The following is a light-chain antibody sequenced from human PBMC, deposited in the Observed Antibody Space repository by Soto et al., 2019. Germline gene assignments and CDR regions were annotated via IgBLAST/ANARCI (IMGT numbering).Light chain of an antibody. Sequence: ESVFTRSPATLSGSPGERATLSCRASQYITIYLAWYQQKPGQAPRLLIYGASSRAPGIQDRFSGTGAGTDFTLPISRLEHEDLAVHYCQQYGSSPWTFGQGTKVDIK. CDR1: QYITIY. CDR3: QQYGSSPWT. CDR2: GAS. V-gene: IGKV3-20*01. J-gene: IGKJ1*01.